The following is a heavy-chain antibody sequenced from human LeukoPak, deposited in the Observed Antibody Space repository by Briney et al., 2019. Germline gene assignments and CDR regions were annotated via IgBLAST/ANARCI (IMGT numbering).Heavy chain of an antibody. V-gene: IGHV3-23*01. D-gene: IGHD6-19*01. CDR3: AKLPSSSVGSGRGVLDY. Sequence: GGSLRLSCAASGFTFSTYAMTWVRQAPGKGLEWVSTIGGSGSSTYYADSVKGRFTLSRDNSKNTLYLQMNSLRAEDTAVYYCAKLPSSSVGSGRGVLDYWGQGTLVTVSS. J-gene: IGHJ4*02. CDR1: GFTFSTYA. CDR2: IGGSGSST.